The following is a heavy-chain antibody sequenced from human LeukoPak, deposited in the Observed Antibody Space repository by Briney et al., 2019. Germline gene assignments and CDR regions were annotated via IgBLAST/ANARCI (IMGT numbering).Heavy chain of an antibody. CDR2: INPSVGST. D-gene: IGHD1-14*01. V-gene: IGHV1-46*01. CDR3: ARAGRGGGFDY. CDR1: GYTLTELS. Sequence: ASVKVSCKVSGYTLTELSMHWVRQAPGQGLEWMGIINPSVGSTSYAQKFQGRLTMTRDTSTSTVYMELSSLRSEDTAVYYCARAGRGGGFDYWGQGTLVIVSS. J-gene: IGHJ4*02.